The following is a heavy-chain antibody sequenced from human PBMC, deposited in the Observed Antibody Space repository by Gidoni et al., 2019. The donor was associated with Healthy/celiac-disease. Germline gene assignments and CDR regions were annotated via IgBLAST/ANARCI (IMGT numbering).Heavy chain of an antibody. CDR3: ARDFARSSYYFDY. CDR1: GFTFSSYG. D-gene: IGHD3-3*01. CDR2: IWYDGSNK. V-gene: IGHV3-33*01. J-gene: IGHJ4*02. Sequence: QVQLVESGGGVVQPGRSLRLSCAASGFTFSSYGMHWVRQAPGKGLGWVAVIWYDGSNKYYADSVKGRFTISRDNSKNTLYLQMNSLRAEDTAVYYCARDFARSSYYFDYWGQGTLVTVSS.